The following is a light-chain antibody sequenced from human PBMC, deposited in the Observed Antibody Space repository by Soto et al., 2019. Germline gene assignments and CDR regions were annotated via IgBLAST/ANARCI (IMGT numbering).Light chain of an antibody. J-gene: IGLJ2*01. CDR1: SNDIGAYNH. CDR3: SSYEGRNRLVV. CDR2: EGS. V-gene: IGLV2-23*01. Sequence: QSALTQPGSLSGSPGQWITISCSGTSNDIGAYNHVSWYQQHPGKAPKLIIFEGSRLPSGVSSRFSGSKSGNAASLTISGLRPEDEDDYYCSSYEGRNRLVVFGGGTKVTVL.